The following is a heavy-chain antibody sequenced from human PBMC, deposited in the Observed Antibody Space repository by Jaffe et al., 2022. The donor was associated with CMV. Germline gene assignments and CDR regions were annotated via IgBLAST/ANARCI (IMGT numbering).Heavy chain of an antibody. J-gene: IGHJ4*02. V-gene: IGHV3-72*01. D-gene: IGHD2-8*01. Sequence: EVQLVESGGGLVQPGGSLRLSCAASGFTFSDLYMDWVRQAPGKGLEWVGRIRDKTNSYTTEYVASVKGRFIISRDDSNNVLYLQMNGLKTEDTAVYYCVRRRGNGILDSWGRGTLVTVSS. CDR3: VRRRGNGILDS. CDR2: IRDKTNSYTT. CDR1: GFTFSDLY.